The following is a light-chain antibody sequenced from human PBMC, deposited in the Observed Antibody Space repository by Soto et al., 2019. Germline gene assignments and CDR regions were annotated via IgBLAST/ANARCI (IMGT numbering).Light chain of an antibody. J-gene: IGLJ1*01. CDR1: SSDVGGYNY. Sequence: QSALTQPASVSGSPGQSIAISCTGTSSDVGGYNYVSSYQQHPGKAPKLMIYDVTTRPSGVSNRFSGSKSGNTAALTISGLQAEDEADYYCSSYTSDTTGVFGTGTKLTVL. CDR3: SSYTSDTTGV. CDR2: DVT. V-gene: IGLV2-14*03.